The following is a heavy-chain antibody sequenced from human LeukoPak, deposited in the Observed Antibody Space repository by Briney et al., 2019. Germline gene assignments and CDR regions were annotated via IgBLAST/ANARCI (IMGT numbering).Heavy chain of an antibody. CDR1: GYTFTSYY. V-gene: IGHV1-46*01. J-gene: IGHJ4*02. CDR2: INPSGGST. CDR3: ARALYYYDSSGYYYDSGDY. Sequence: ASVKVSCKASGYTFTSYYMHWVRQAPGQGLEWMGIINPSGGSTSYAQKFQGRVTMTRDTSTSTVYMELSSLRSEDTAVYYCARALYYYDSSGYYYDSGDYWGQGTLVTVSS. D-gene: IGHD3-22*01.